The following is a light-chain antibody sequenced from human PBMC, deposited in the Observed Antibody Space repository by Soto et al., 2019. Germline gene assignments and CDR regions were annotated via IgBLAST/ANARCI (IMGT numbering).Light chain of an antibody. Sequence: EIVLTQSPATLSLSPGERATLSCRASQSVSSYLAWYQQKPGQAPRLLIYDASNRATGIPARCSGSGSGTDFTLPISSIEPEDFAVYYCQQRSNWPPITFGQGTRLEIK. CDR1: QSVSSY. V-gene: IGKV3-11*01. J-gene: IGKJ5*01. CDR2: DAS. CDR3: QQRSNWPPIT.